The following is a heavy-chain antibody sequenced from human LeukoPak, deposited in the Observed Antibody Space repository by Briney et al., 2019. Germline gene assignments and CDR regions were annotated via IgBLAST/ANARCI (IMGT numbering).Heavy chain of an antibody. V-gene: IGHV3-30*18. CDR1: GFTFSSYG. J-gene: IGHJ6*02. D-gene: IGHD6-19*01. CDR3: AKDSIAVAGYLTYYYYYGMDV. Sequence: GGSLRLSCAASGFTFSSYGMHWVRQAPGKGLEWVAVISYDGSNKYYADSVKGRFTISRDNSKNTLYLQMNSLRAEDTAVYYCAKDSIAVAGYLTYYYYYGMDVWRQGTTVTVSS. CDR2: ISYDGSNK.